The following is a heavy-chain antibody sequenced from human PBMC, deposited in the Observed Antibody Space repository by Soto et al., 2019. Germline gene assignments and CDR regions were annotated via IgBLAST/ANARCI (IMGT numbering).Heavy chain of an antibody. CDR1: GFSLSTSGMC. CDR3: ARMGAHSSDCTNYYYGLDV. D-gene: IGHD6-25*01. J-gene: IGHJ6*02. Sequence: SGPTLVNPTQALTLTCTFSGFSLSTSGMCVSWIRQPPGKALEWLALIDWADDKFYSTSLKTRLTVSKDTSKNQVVLTMTDMDPVDTGTYYCARMGAHSSDCTNYYYGLDVWGPGTTITVSS. V-gene: IGHV2-70*01. CDR2: IDWADDK.